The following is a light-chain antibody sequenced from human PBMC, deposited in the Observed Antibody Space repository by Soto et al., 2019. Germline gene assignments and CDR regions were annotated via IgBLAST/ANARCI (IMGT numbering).Light chain of an antibody. CDR3: QQTYSTPPT. V-gene: IGKV1-39*01. CDR1: QSISDF. J-gene: IGKJ1*01. Sequence: DIHMTHSPYSLSSSVFYIVTITCLASQSISDFLNWYQHKPGKAPKLLIYAASTLQSGVPSRFSGSGSGTDFTLTISGLDPEDFATYYCQQTYSTPPTFGQGTKVDIK. CDR2: AAS.